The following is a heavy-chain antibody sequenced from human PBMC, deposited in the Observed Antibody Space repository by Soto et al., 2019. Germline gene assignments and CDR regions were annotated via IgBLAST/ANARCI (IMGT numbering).Heavy chain of an antibody. J-gene: IGHJ6*03. Sequence: EVQLLESGGGLVQPGGSLRLSCAASGFTFSSYAMSWVRQAPGKGLEWVSAISGSGGSTYYADSVKGRFTISRDNSKNTLYLQMNSLRAEDTAVYYCAKSQGGSGRYYSYYDMDVWGKGTTVTVSS. CDR3: AKSQGGSGRYYSYYDMDV. V-gene: IGHV3-23*01. D-gene: IGHD6-19*01. CDR1: GFTFSSYA. CDR2: ISGSGGST.